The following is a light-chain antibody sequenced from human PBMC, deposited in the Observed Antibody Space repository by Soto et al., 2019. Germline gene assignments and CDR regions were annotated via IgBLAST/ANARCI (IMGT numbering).Light chain of an antibody. V-gene: IGLV2-23*01. CDR3: CSYAGSSTAYVV. CDR1: SSDVGSYNL. Sequence: QSALTQPASVSGSPGQSITISCTGTSSDVGSYNLVSWYQQHPGKAPKHMIYEGSKRPSGVSNRFSGSKSGNTASLTISGLEAEDEADYYCCSYAGSSTAYVVFGGGTKLTVL. CDR2: EGS. J-gene: IGLJ2*01.